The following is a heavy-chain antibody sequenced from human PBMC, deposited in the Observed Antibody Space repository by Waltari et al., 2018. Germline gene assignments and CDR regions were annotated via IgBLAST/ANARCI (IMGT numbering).Heavy chain of an antibody. CDR2: IGTYNGIA. V-gene: IGHV1-18*01. CDR1: GYTFHHYG. CDR3: ARAGYGVPTYTYYGMDV. Sequence: QVHLVQSGPAVKRPGASVKVSCKASGYTFHHYGISWVRQAPGHGLGWMGWIGTYNGIANYAQRVEDRVTMTVDSPTSTAYMELRNLRSDDTGIYYCARAGYGVPTYTYYGMDVWGQGTTVTVSS. D-gene: IGHD5-18*01. J-gene: IGHJ6*02.